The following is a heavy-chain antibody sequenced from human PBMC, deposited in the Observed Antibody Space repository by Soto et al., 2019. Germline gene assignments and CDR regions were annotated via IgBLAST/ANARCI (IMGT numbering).Heavy chain of an antibody. J-gene: IGHJ4*02. CDR3: AGGNDYVDLIDY. CDR1: GGSISSSSYY. CDR2: IYYSGST. Sequence: TLSLTCTVSGGSISSSSYYWGWIRQPPGKGLEWIGSIYYSGSTYYNPSLKSRVTISVDTSKNQFSLKLSSVTAADTAVYYCAGGNDYVDLIDYWGQGTLVTVSS. D-gene: IGHD4-17*01. V-gene: IGHV4-39*01.